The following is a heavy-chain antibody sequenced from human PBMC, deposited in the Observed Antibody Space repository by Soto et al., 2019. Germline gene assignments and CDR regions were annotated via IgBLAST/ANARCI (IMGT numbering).Heavy chain of an antibody. J-gene: IGHJ6*02. CDR2: INPSGGST. CDR3: ARDDSWELLTYYYYGMDV. V-gene: IGHV1-46*01. CDR1: GYTFTSYY. D-gene: IGHD1-26*01. Sequence: ASVKVSCKASGYTFTSYYMHWVRQAPGQGLEWMGIINPSGGSTSYAQKFQGRVTMTRDTSTSTVYMELSSLRSEDTAVYYCARDDSWELLTYYYYGMDVWGQGTTGTVSS.